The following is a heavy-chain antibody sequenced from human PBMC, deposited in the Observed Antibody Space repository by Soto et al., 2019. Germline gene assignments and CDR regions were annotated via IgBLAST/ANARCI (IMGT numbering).Heavy chain of an antibody. Sequence: ASVKVSCKVSGYTLTELSMHWVRQAPGKGLEWMGGFDPEDGETIYAQKFQGRVTMTEDTSTDTAYMELSSLRSEDTAVYYCATTLPAWGSQHYYYYYGMDVWGQGTTVTV. CDR1: GYTLTELS. J-gene: IGHJ6*02. CDR2: FDPEDGET. CDR3: ATTLPAWGSQHYYYYYGMDV. D-gene: IGHD7-27*01. V-gene: IGHV1-24*01.